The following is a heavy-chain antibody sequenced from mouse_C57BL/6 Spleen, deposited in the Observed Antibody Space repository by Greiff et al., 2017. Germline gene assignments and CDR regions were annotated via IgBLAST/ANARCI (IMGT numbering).Heavy chain of an antibody. V-gene: IGHV1-69*01. CDR3: ARTRITTVLVDYAMDY. Sequence: VQLQQPGAELVMPGASVKLSCKASGYTFTSYWMHWVKQRPGQGLEWIGEIDPSDSYTNYNQKFKGKSTLTVDKSSSTAYMQLSSLTSEDSAVYYCARTRITTVLVDYAMDYWGQGTSVTVSS. D-gene: IGHD1-1*01. J-gene: IGHJ4*01. CDR2: IDPSDSYT. CDR1: GYTFTSYW.